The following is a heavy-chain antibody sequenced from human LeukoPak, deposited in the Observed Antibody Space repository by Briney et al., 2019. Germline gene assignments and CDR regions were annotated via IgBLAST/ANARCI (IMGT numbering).Heavy chain of an antibody. CDR3: ASDGAKFGALTYYYYYMDV. V-gene: IGHV3-23*01. D-gene: IGHD3-10*01. J-gene: IGHJ6*03. Sequence: GGSLRLSCAFSGLTFSRYAMTWVRQAPGKGLEWVSAVSGGGGSTYYADSVRGRSTISRDNSKNTLYLQMNSLKAEDTAVYYCASDGAKFGALTYYYYYMDVWGKGTTVTVSS. CDR1: GLTFSRYA. CDR2: VSGGGGST.